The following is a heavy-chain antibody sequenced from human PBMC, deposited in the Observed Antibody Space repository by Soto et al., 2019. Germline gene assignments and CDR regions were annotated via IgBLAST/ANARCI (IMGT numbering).Heavy chain of an antibody. CDR2: IYYSGST. D-gene: IGHD3-3*01. CDR3: ARHEGNVLRFGY. J-gene: IGHJ4*02. V-gene: IGHV4-59*08. Sequence: SETLSLTCTVSGGSISSYYWSWIRQPPGKGLEWIGYIYYSGSTNYNPSLKSRVTISVDTSKNQFSLKLSSVTAADTAVYYCARHEGNVLRFGYWGQGTLVTVSS. CDR1: GGSISSYY.